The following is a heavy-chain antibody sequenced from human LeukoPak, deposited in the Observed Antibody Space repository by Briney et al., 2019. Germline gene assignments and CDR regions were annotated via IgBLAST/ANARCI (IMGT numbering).Heavy chain of an antibody. D-gene: IGHD5-24*01. V-gene: IGHV3-66*01. CDR2: IYDDGST. CDR1: GFTVSSNY. J-gene: IGHJ4*02. Sequence: GGSLRLSCAASGFTVSSNYMTWVRQAPGKGLEWVSVIYDDGSTYYADSVKGRFTISRDNSKNTLYLQMNSLRAEDTAVYYCARDRGPEMATITGCDYWGQGTLVTVSS. CDR3: ARDRGPEMATITGCDY.